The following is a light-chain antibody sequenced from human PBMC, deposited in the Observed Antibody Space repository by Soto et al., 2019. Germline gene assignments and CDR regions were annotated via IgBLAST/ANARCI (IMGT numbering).Light chain of an antibody. V-gene: IGKV3-20*01. J-gene: IGKJ4*01. CDR3: QQFSSYPLT. Sequence: EIVLTQSPVTLSLSPGERATLSCRASQSVRTYLAWYQVKPGQAPRLLIYGASNRATGIPDRFSGSGSGTDFTLTISRLEPEDFAVYYCQQFSSYPLTFGGGTKVDIK. CDR1: QSVRTY. CDR2: GAS.